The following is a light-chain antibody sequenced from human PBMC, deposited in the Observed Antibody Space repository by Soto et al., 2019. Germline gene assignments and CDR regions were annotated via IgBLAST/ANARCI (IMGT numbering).Light chain of an antibody. Sequence: EIVLTQSPATLSLSPGETATLSCRASQSVSSSLAWYQQKPGQTPRLLIYDASNRATGIPARFSVSVSVTDFTLTVSSLEPEDFAVYYCQQRSSWPLTFGGGTKVEIK. V-gene: IGKV3-11*01. J-gene: IGKJ4*01. CDR1: QSVSSS. CDR2: DAS. CDR3: QQRSSWPLT.